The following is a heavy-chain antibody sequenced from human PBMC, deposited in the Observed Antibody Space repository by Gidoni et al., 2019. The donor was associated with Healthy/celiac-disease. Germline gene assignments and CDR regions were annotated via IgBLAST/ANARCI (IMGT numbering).Heavy chain of an antibody. D-gene: IGHD3-10*01. V-gene: IGHV1-18*01. J-gene: IGHJ4*02. Sequence: GWISAYNGNTNYAQKLQGRVTMTTDTSTSTAYMELRSLRSDDTAVYYCARDLITMVRGSYNVRGPPETATDYWGQGTLVTVSS. CDR3: ARDLITMVRGSYNVRGPPETATDY. CDR2: ISAYNGNT.